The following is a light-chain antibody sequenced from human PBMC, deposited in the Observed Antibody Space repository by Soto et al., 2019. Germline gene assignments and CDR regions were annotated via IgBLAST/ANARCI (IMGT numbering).Light chain of an antibody. V-gene: IGKV3-20*01. Sequence: IMLTQSPGTLSLTPGERATLSCRAVQSVTSNYLAWYQQKPGKAPRLLIHGISNRATGVPDRFSGSGSGTDFTLTISRLEPEDFAVHYCPQYSSSPAITFGGGTMVDVK. CDR1: QSVTSNY. CDR3: PQYSSSPAIT. J-gene: IGKJ4*01. CDR2: GIS.